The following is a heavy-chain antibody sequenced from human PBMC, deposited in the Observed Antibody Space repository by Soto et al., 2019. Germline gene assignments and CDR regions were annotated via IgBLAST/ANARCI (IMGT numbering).Heavy chain of an antibody. J-gene: IGHJ5*02. V-gene: IGHV1-69*13. CDR3: AREAWGFWSGYFVAAGADEYDP. D-gene: IGHD3-3*01. CDR2: IIPIFGTA. CDR1: GGTFSSYA. Sequence: ASVWVSCKASGGTFSSYAISWVRQAPGQGLEWMGGIIPIFGTANCAQKFQGRVTITADESTRTHYMELSSLRSEDTAVYYCAREAWGFWSGYFVAAGADEYDPWGQGTRV.